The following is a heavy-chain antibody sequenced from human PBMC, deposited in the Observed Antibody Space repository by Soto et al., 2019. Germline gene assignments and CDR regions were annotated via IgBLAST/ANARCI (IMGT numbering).Heavy chain of an antibody. Sequence: QVQLVQSGAEVKKPGASVKVSCTASGYTFTSYYMHWVRQAPGQGLEWMGIINPSGGSTSYAQKFLGRGTMTRDTSPSPVYMELSSLRSEDTAVYYCAVLAATGQEDYYYYGMDVWGQGTTVTVSS. J-gene: IGHJ6*02. D-gene: IGHD6-25*01. V-gene: IGHV1-46*01. CDR3: AVLAATGQEDYYYYGMDV. CDR1: GYTFTSYY. CDR2: INPSGGST.